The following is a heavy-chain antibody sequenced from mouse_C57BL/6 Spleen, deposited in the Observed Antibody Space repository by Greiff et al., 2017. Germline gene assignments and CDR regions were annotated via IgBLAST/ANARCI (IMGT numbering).Heavy chain of an antibody. D-gene: IGHD1-1*01. CDR3: ARDGSSYRAMDY. CDR2: IYPGDGDT. J-gene: IGHJ4*01. Sequence: VQLQQSGAELVKPGASVKISCKASGYAFSSYWMNWVKQRPGKGLEWIGQIYPGDGDTNYNGKFKGQATLTADKASSTAYMQLSSLTSEDSAVYICARDGSSYRAMDYWGQGTSVTVSS. CDR1: GYAFSSYW. V-gene: IGHV1-80*01.